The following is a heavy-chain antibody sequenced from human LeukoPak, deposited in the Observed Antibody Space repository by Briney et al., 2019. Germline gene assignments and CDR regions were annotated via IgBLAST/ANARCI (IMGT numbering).Heavy chain of an antibody. D-gene: IGHD2-2*01. V-gene: IGHV4-34*01. CDR1: GGSLSGYY. CDR2: IYHSGST. Sequence: PETLSLTCAGYGGSLSGYYWSWIRQPPGKGLERIGEIYHSGSTNYHPSLKSRVTITVDTSKNQFSLKLSSVTAADTAVYYCARVVKVVVVPTNWFDPWGQGTLVTVSS. CDR3: ARVVKVVVVPTNWFDP. J-gene: IGHJ5*02.